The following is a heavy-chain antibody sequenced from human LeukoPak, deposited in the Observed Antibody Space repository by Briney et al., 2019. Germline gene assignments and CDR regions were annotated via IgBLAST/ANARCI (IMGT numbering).Heavy chain of an antibody. CDR1: GFTFSDFH. Sequence: GGSLRLSCAASGFTFSDFHMSWIRQAPGKGLEWVSTVSSGGSPLYYAASVKGRFTISRDNAKNSLYLQMNSLGADDTAVYYCARRSYSSSSAFDYWGQGTLVSVSS. V-gene: IGHV3-11*01. J-gene: IGHJ4*02. D-gene: IGHD6-6*01. CDR3: ARRSYSSSSAFDY. CDR2: VSSGGSPL.